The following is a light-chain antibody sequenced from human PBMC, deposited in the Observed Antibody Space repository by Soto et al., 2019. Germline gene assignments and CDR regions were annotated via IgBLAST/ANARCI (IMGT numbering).Light chain of an antibody. Sequence: QRVLPQPPSASGAAGQSVTISCTGTSSDVGGYNYVYWYQQHPGKAPKLMIYEVTKRPSGVPDRFSGSKSGNTASLTVSGLQAEDEADYYCSSYADSNSYVFGTGTKVTVL. CDR3: SSYADSNSYV. V-gene: IGLV2-8*01. J-gene: IGLJ1*01. CDR2: EVT. CDR1: SSDVGGYNY.